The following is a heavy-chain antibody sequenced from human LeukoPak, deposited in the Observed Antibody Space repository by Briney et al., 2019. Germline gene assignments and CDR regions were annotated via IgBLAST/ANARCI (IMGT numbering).Heavy chain of an antibody. D-gene: IGHD2-2*01. J-gene: IGHJ4*02. V-gene: IGHV1-2*02. CDR3: ARGRGSTSSNFDY. Sequence: GASVKVSCKASGYTFTGYYMHWVRQGPGQGLEWMGWINPNSGGTNYAQQFQGRVTMTRDTSIGTAFMELSRLRSDDTAVYYCARGRGSTSSNFDYWGQGTLVTVSS. CDR2: INPNSGGT. CDR1: GYTFTGYY.